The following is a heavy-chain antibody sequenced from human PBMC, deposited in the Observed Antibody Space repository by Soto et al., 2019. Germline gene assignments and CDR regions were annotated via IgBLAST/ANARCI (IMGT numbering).Heavy chain of an antibody. D-gene: IGHD5-12*01. V-gene: IGHV4-59*01. CDR1: GDPISAYS. CDR2: IHYNGNT. Sequence: SETLSLTCTVSGDPISAYSWSWVRQPPGKGLEWIGNIHYNGNTKYSPSLKSRITMSVDTSKNHFSLRLISVTAADTAIYFCAREGNLGRWLQPLDFWGQGTLVTVSS. CDR3: AREGNLGRWLQPLDF. J-gene: IGHJ4*02.